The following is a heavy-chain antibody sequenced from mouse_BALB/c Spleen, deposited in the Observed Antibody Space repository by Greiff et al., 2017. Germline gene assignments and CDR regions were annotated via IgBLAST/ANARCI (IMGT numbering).Heavy chain of an antibody. V-gene: IGHV5-17*02. CDR1: GFTFSSFG. J-gene: IGHJ4*01. D-gene: IGHD2-3*01. CDR3: ARYDPYYYAMDY. Sequence: EVKVVESGGGLVQPGGSRKLSCAASGFTFSSFGMHWVRQAPEKGLEWVAYISSGSSTIYYADTVKGRFTISRDNPKNTLFLQMTSLRSEDTAMYYCARYDPYYYAMDYWGQGTSVTVSS. CDR2: ISSGSSTI.